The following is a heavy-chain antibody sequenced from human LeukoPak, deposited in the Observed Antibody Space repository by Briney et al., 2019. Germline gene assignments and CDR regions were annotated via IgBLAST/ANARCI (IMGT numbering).Heavy chain of an antibody. CDR3: ARLLVSSWYHEVLLGRDY. J-gene: IGHJ4*02. D-gene: IGHD6-13*01. V-gene: IGHV4-59*08. CDR2: IYYTGST. CDR1: GGFVSDYY. Sequence: SETLSLTCTISGGFVSDYYWSWIRQSPGKGLEWIGYIYYTGSTTYNPSLKSRVTMSADTSKNQFSLKLSSVTAADTAVYYCARLLVSSWYHEVLLGRDYWGQGTLVTVSS.